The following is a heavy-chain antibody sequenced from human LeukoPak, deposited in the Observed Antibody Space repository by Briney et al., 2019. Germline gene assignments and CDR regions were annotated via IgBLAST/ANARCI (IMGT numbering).Heavy chain of an antibody. CDR2: FNPENGNT. J-gene: IGHJ6*02. V-gene: IGHV1-18*01. CDR1: GYSFVGYG. Sequence: GASVKVSCKASGYSFVGYGITWVRQAPGQGLEWMGWFNPENGNTNYAQKLQGRVTMTTDTSTSTAYMELRSLRSDDTAVYYCARDLSIAAAGYYYYGMDVWGQGTTVTVSS. D-gene: IGHD6-13*01. CDR3: ARDLSIAAAGYYYYGMDV.